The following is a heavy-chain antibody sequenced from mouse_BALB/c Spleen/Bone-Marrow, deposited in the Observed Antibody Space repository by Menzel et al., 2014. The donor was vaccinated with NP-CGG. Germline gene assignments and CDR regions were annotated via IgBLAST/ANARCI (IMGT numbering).Heavy chain of an antibody. CDR3: ARRAYGGSYGFAY. CDR2: INPSTGYT. Sequence: VQLQQSGAELAKPGASVKMSCKASGYTFTSYWMHWVKQRPGQGLEWIGYINPSTGYTEYNQKFKDKATSTADKSSSTAYMQLSSLTSEDSAVYYCARRAYGGSYGFAYWGQGTLVTVSA. CDR1: GYTFTSYW. J-gene: IGHJ3*01. V-gene: IGHV1-7*01. D-gene: IGHD1-1*01.